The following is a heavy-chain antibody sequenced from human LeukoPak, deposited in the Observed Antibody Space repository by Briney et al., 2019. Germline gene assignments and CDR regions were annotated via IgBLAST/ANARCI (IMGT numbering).Heavy chain of an antibody. D-gene: IGHD3-3*01. CDR3: ARDRLELRFLEWLQYYYYYGMDV. CDR1: GFTFSSYS. J-gene: IGHJ6*02. V-gene: IGHV3-21*01. Sequence: PGGSLRLSCAASGFTFSSYSMNWVRQAPGKGLEWVSSISSSSSYIYYADSEKGRFTISRDNAKNSLYLQMNSLRAEDTAVYYCARDRLELRFLEWLQYYYYYGMDVWGQGTTVTVSS. CDR2: ISSSSSYI.